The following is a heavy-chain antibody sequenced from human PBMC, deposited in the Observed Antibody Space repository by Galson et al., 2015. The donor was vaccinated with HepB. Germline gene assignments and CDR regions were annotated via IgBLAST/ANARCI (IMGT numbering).Heavy chain of an antibody. D-gene: IGHD2/OR15-2a*01. V-gene: IGHV3-23*01. Sequence: SLRLSCVASGLNLEAHDIGWVGQAPGRGLQWVSAISPNDLSNHHAPPVEGRFTITRQKSKNVVVLQMKRLKVEDTAVYYCARGSPTSFYHYYMDVWGKGTTVIVSS. CDR3: ARGSPTSFYHYYMDV. CDR2: ISPNDLSN. J-gene: IGHJ6*03. CDR1: GLNLEAHD.